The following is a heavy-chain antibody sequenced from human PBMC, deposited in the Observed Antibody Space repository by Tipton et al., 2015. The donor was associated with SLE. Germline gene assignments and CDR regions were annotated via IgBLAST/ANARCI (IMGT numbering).Heavy chain of an antibody. Sequence: TLSLTCTVPGGSINSYYWSWIRQPPGKGLEWIGYIYYSGSTNYNPSLKSRVTISVDTSKNQFSLKLSSVTAADTAVYYCARDSSGWYDPSVRAFDIWGQGTMVTVSS. CDR2: IYYSGST. J-gene: IGHJ3*02. D-gene: IGHD6-19*01. CDR1: GGSINSYY. CDR3: ARDSSGWYDPSVRAFDI. V-gene: IGHV4-59*01.